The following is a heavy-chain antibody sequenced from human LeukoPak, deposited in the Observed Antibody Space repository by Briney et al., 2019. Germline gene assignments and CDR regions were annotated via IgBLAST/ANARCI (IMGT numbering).Heavy chain of an antibody. V-gene: IGHV4-4*02. Sequence: PSGTLSLTCAVSGDSVSSSNWWSWVRQPPGKGPEWIGEIHHSGSTNYNPSLKSRVTISLDGPKNQLSLKMTSVTAADTAVYYCARGLVDTGRSRFDYWGQGTLVTVSS. D-gene: IGHD5-12*01. CDR2: IHHSGST. CDR3: ARGLVDTGRSRFDY. J-gene: IGHJ4*02. CDR1: GDSVSSSNW.